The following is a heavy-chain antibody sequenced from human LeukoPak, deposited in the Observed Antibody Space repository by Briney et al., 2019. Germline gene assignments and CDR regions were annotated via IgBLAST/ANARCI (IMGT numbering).Heavy chain of an antibody. D-gene: IGHD2-21*02. Sequence: GGSLRLSCAASGFTFSSYAMTWVRQAPGKGLEWVSAISASGGSTYYADSVKGRFTISRDNSKNTLYLQMNSLRAEDTAVYYCAKMVTATMRNWFDPWGHGTQVTVSS. V-gene: IGHV3-23*01. CDR2: ISASGGST. J-gene: IGHJ5*02. CDR1: GFTFSSYA. CDR3: AKMVTATMRNWFDP.